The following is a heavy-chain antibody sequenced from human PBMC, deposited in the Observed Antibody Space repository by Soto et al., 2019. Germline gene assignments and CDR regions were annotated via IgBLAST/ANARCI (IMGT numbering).Heavy chain of an antibody. D-gene: IGHD1-26*01. Sequence: SVKFSGNAAGGTFSSYAISCLRQAPGQGLEWMGGIIPGCGTANYAQAFQGRVTITADESTSTSYMELSSLRSDDTAVYYCGRGQWALPIVAFDICGQGTMVTVS. CDR1: GGTFSSYA. V-gene: IGHV1-69*13. CDR2: IIPGCGTA. J-gene: IGHJ3*02. CDR3: GRGQWALPIVAFDI.